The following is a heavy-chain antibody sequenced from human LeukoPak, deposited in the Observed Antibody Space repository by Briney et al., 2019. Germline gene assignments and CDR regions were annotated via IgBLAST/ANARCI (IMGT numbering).Heavy chain of an antibody. V-gene: IGHV3-21*01. CDR1: GFTFSSYW. CDR2: ISSSGSYI. Sequence: PGGSLRLSCAASGFTFSSYWMSWVRQTPGKGLEWVSSISSSGSYIYYADSVKGRFTISRDNAKNSLYLQMNSLRAEDTAVYYCARDLTTVTKSGYWGQGTLVTVSS. CDR3: ARDLTTVTKSGY. D-gene: IGHD4-17*01. J-gene: IGHJ4*02.